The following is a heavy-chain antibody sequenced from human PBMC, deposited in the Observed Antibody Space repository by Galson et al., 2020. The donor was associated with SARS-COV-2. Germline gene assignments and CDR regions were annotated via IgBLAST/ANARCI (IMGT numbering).Heavy chain of an antibody. CDR2: FDTEEGET. V-gene: IGHV1-24*01. CDR1: GYTHTELS. D-gene: IGHD5-12*01. J-gene: IGHJ4*02. CDR3: ATGPGGYSGYYYHYFDY. Sequence: ASVKDPCQGSGYTHTELSMHWVRQAPGKGREWMGGFDTEEGETIYAQKLQGRVTMTEDTSTDTAYMELSNLRSEDTAVYYCATGPGGYSGYYYHYFDYWGQGTLVTVSS.